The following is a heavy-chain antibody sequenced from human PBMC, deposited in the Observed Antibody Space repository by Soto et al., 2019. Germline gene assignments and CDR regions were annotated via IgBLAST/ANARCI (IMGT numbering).Heavy chain of an antibody. V-gene: IGHV3-11*01. D-gene: IGHD5-12*01. Sequence: QVQLVDSGGGLVKPGGSLRLSCAASGFTFSGYYMAWIRQAPGKGPEWISYISTSASTIQYADSVKGRFTISRDNTKNSLYLQMNSLRVEDAAVDYCSRVKGAYAIDFWGQGTLVTVSS. CDR2: ISTSASTI. CDR1: GFTFSGYY. J-gene: IGHJ4*02. CDR3: SRVKGAYAIDF.